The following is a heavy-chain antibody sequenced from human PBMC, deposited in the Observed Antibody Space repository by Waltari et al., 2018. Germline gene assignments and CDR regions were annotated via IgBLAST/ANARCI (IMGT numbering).Heavy chain of an antibody. V-gene: IGHV1-2*06. CDR2: INPNSGGT. J-gene: IGHJ3*02. Sequence: QVQLVQSGAEVKKPGASLKVSCKASGSTFTGYHMPRVRQAPGQGLEWMGRINPNSGGTNYAQKFQGRVTMTRDTSISTAYMELSRLRSDDTAVYYCARDVTMIVVVITTSYAFDIWGQGTMVTVSS. CDR1: GSTFTGYH. D-gene: IGHD3-22*01. CDR3: ARDVTMIVVVITTSYAFDI.